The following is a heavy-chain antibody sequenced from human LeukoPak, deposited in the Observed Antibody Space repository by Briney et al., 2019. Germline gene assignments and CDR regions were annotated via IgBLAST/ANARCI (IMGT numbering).Heavy chain of an antibody. Sequence: SETLSLTCTVSGGSISSGGYYWSWIRQHPGKGLEWIGYIYYSGSTYYNPSLKSRVTISLDTSKNQFSLKLSSVTAADTAVYYCARQSCDYVWGSYPWYFDLWGRGTLVTVSS. J-gene: IGHJ2*01. CDR3: ARQSCDYVWGSYPWYFDL. CDR1: GGSISSGGYY. V-gene: IGHV4-31*03. D-gene: IGHD3-16*02. CDR2: IYYSGST.